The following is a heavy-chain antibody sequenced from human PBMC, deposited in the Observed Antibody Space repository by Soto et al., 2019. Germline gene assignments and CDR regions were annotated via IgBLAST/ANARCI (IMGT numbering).Heavy chain of an antibody. J-gene: IGHJ6*02. CDR3: ARGLWTNGLDV. CDR2: ISTYSGNT. D-gene: IGHD2-21*01. V-gene: IGHV1-18*04. Sequence: QIQLVQSGGEVKKPGASVKVSCKASGYKFITYGITWVRQAPGQGLEWMGGISTYSGNTDYAQSLQDRVTMTTDTSTSTVYMELGSLRTDDTAVYYCARGLWTNGLDVWGQGTAVTVSS. CDR1: GYKFITYG.